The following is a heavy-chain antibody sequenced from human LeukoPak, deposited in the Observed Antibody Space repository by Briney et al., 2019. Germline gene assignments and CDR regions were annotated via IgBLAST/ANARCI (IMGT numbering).Heavy chain of an antibody. Sequence: PGGSLRLSCAASGFTFSSYGMHWVRQAPGKGLEWVAVIWYDGSNKYYADSVKGRFTISRDNSKNTLYLQMNSLRAEDTAAYYCARANTARYYYGMDVWGQGTTVTVSS. J-gene: IGHJ6*02. CDR2: IWYDGSNK. D-gene: IGHD5-18*01. CDR3: ARANTARYYYGMDV. V-gene: IGHV3-33*01. CDR1: GFTFSSYG.